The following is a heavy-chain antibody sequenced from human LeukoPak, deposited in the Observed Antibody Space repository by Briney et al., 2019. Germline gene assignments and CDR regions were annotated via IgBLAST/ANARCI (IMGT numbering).Heavy chain of an antibody. V-gene: IGHV3-21*04. CDR1: EFTFSDYS. D-gene: IGHD6-13*01. CDR2: ISSSSRYI. J-gene: IGHJ5*02. CDR3: AKDPYSSAWFSRDWFDP. Sequence: GGSLRLSCAASEFTFSDYSMNWVRQAPGKGLEWVASISSSSRYIYYADSVKGRFTISRDNSKNTLYLQMSSLRAEDTAVYYCAKDPYSSAWFSRDWFDPWGQGTLVTVSS.